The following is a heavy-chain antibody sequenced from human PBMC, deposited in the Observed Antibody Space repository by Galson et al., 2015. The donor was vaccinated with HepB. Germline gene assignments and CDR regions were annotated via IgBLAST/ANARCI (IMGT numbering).Heavy chain of an antibody. CDR2: ISYDGSNK. CDR1: GFTFSSYG. V-gene: IGHV3-30*18. Sequence: SLRLSCAASGFTFSSYGMHWVRQAPGKGLEWVAVISYDGSNKYCADSVKGRFTISRDNSKNTLYLQMNSLRAEDTAVYYCAKIPWLRKSPPDYWGQGTLVTVSS. CDR3: AKIPWLRKSPPDY. D-gene: IGHD5-12*01. J-gene: IGHJ4*02.